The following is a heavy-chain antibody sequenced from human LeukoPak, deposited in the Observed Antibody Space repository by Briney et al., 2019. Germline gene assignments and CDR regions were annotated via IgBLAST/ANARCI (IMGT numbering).Heavy chain of an antibody. V-gene: IGHV1-18*01. Sequence: GASAKASCKASGYIFASYGIRWVRQAPGQGLERMGWISAYNGDTKYAQNLQGRVTLTTDTSTGTAYMELRSLTSDDTALYYCARDTALIITPGGPDYWGRGTLITVSS. J-gene: IGHJ4*02. CDR1: GYIFASYG. CDR2: ISAYNGDT. D-gene: IGHD3-10*01. CDR3: ARDTALIITPGGPDY.